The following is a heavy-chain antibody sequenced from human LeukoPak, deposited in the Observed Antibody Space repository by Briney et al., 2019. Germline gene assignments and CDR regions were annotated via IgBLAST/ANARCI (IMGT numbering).Heavy chain of an antibody. Sequence: SETLSLTCAVYGGSFSGYYWSWIRQPPGKGLEWIGEINHSGSTNYNPSLKSRVTISVDTSKNQFSLKLSSVTAADTAVYYCARGLDYYYYYYGMDVWGQGTRSPSP. V-gene: IGHV4-34*01. CDR2: INHSGST. CDR1: GGSFSGYY. D-gene: IGHD1-1*01. J-gene: IGHJ6*02. CDR3: ARGLDYYYYYYGMDV.